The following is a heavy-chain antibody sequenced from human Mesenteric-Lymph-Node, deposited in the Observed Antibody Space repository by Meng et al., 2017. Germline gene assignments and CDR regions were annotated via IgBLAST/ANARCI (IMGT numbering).Heavy chain of an antibody. CDR1: GFTFSSYA. J-gene: IGHJ4*02. CDR3: AKVPRGYDFWSGYVY. D-gene: IGHD3-3*01. Sequence: GESLKISCAASGFTFSSYAMHWVRQAPGKGLEWVAVISYDGSNKYYADSVKGRFTISRDNSKNTLYLQMNSLRAEDTAVYYCAKVPRGYDFWSGYVYWGQGTLVTVSS. V-gene: IGHV3-30*04. CDR2: ISYDGSNK.